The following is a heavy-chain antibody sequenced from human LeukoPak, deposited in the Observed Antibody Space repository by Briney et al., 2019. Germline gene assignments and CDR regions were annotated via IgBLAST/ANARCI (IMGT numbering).Heavy chain of an antibody. V-gene: IGHV3-23*01. D-gene: IGHD3-22*01. CDR1: GFTFSSYA. CDR2: ISGSGGST. Sequence: GGSLRLSCAASGFTFSSYAMSWVRQAPGKGLEWVSAISGSGGSTYYADSVKGRFTISRDNSKDTLYLQMNSLRAEDTAVYYCAKDPYYYDSSGYMDYWGQGTLVTVSS. CDR3: AKDPYYYDSSGYMDY. J-gene: IGHJ4*02.